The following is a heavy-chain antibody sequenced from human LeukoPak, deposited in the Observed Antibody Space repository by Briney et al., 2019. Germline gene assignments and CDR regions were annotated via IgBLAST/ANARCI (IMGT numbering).Heavy chain of an antibody. CDR2: INAGNGNT. CDR3: ARGGWGDTAWFDP. D-gene: IGHD5-18*01. J-gene: IGHJ5*02. V-gene: IGHV1-3*03. Sequence: ASVKVSCKASGYTFTSFGINWVRQAPGQRLEWMGWINAGNGNTKYSQEFQGRVTITRDTSASTAYMELSSLRSEDMAVYYCARGGWGDTAWFDPWGQGTLVTVSS. CDR1: GYTFTSFG.